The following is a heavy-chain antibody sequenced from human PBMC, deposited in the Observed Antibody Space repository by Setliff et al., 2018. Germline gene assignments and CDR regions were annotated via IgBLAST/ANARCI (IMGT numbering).Heavy chain of an antibody. D-gene: IGHD2-8*01. V-gene: IGHV4-61*09. CDR1: GDSINSRTNY. CDR3: ASGIGFTNEPFDY. CDR2: IYASWST. J-gene: IGHJ4*02. Sequence: PSETLSLTCTVSGDSINSRTNYWSWIRQPAGKGPEWIGHIYASWSTNYNPSLKSRVTISLDTSRNQFSLKLSSVTAADTAVYYCASGIGFTNEPFDYWGQGTLVTVSS.